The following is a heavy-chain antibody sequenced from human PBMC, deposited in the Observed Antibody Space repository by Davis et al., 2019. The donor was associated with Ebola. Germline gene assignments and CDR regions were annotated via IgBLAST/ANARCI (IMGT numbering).Heavy chain of an antibody. CDR2: ISYDGSNK. D-gene: IGHD1-7*01. Sequence: GESLKISCAASGFTFSSYAMHWVAVISYDGSNKYYADSVKGRFTISRDNSKNTLYLQMNSLRAEDTAVYYCAKVELRGYWGQGTLVTVSS. CDR3: AKVELRGY. J-gene: IGHJ4*02. CDR1: GFTFSSYA. V-gene: IGHV3-30-3*01.